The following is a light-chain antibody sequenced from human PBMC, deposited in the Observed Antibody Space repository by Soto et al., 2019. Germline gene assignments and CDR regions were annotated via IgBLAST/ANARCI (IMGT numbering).Light chain of an antibody. CDR2: EVS. J-gene: IGLJ1*01. CDR1: SSDVGSSDL. Sequence: QSVLTQPASVSGSPGQSIAISCTGTSSDVGSSDLVSWYQQHPGKAPKLMIYEVSKRPSGVSNRFSGSQSGNTASLNIAGLQAEDEADYYCCSYSNCITPAYVFGTGTKVTVL. V-gene: IGLV2-23*02. CDR3: CSYSNCITPAYV.